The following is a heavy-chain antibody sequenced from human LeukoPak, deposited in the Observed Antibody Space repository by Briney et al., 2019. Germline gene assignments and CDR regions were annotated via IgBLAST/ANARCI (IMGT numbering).Heavy chain of an antibody. Sequence: SETLSLTCTVSGGSISSYYWSWIRQPPGKGLERIGYIYYSGSTNYNPSLKSRVTISVDTSKNQFSLKLSSVTAADTAVYYCARGETTWSTWFDPWGQGTLVTVSS. CDR1: GGSISSYY. V-gene: IGHV4-59*01. J-gene: IGHJ5*02. CDR3: ARGETTWSTWFDP. CDR2: IYYSGST. D-gene: IGHD4-11*01.